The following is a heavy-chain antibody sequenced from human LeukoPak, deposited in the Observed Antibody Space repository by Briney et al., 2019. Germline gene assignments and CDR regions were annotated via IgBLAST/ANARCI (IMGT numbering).Heavy chain of an antibody. J-gene: IGHJ6*02. Sequence: ASVKVSCKASGYTFTGYYMHWVRQAPGQGLEWMGWINPNSGGTNYAQKFQGRVTMTRDTSISTAYMELSRLRSDDTAVYYCARSYYDILTGSYGMDVWGQGTTVTVSS. D-gene: IGHD3-9*01. CDR2: INPNSGGT. V-gene: IGHV1-2*02. CDR1: GYTFTGYY. CDR3: ARSYYDILTGSYGMDV.